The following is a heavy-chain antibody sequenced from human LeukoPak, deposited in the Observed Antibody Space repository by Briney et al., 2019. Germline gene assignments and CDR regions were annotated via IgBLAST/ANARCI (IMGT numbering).Heavy chain of an antibody. Sequence: ASVKVSCKASGYTFTSYGISWVRQAPGQGLEWMGWISAYNGNTNYAQKLQGRVTMTTDTSTSTAYMELRCLRSDDTAVYYCARVGQRTMIVVVFDGMDVWGQGTTVTVSS. V-gene: IGHV1-18*01. CDR1: GYTFTSYG. J-gene: IGHJ6*02. D-gene: IGHD3-22*01. CDR3: ARVGQRTMIVVVFDGMDV. CDR2: ISAYNGNT.